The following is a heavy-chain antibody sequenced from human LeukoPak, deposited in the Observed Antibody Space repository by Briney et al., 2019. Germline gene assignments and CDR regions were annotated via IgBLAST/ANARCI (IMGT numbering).Heavy chain of an antibody. J-gene: IGHJ4*02. CDR3: AKNLPSTYYYVSSGYSVVDY. D-gene: IGHD3-22*01. V-gene: IGHV3-23*01. CDR2: ITGSGVGT. CDR1: VFTFSNYS. Sequence: GGSLRLSCAASVFTFSNYSMTWVRQAPGKGLEWVSGITGSGVGTHYADSVKGRFTISRDNSKNTLYLQMNSLRAEVTAVYYCAKNLPSTYYYVSSGYSVVDYWGQGTLVTVSS.